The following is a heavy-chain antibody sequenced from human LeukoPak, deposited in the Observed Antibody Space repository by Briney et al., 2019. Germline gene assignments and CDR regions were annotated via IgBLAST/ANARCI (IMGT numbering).Heavy chain of an antibody. Sequence: ASVKVSCKASGYTFTGYYMHWVRQAPGQGLEWMGGIIPIFGTANYAQKFQGRVTITTDESTSTAYMELSSLRSEDTAVYYCARDYYDSSGYYYNWFDPWGQGTLVTVSS. CDR3: ARDYYDSSGYYYNWFDP. D-gene: IGHD3-22*01. J-gene: IGHJ5*02. V-gene: IGHV1-69*05. CDR1: GYTFTGYY. CDR2: IIPIFGTA.